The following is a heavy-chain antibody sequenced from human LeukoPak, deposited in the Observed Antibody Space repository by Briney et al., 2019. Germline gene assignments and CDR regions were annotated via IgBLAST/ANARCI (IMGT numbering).Heavy chain of an antibody. D-gene: IGHD6-19*01. J-gene: IGHJ4*02. V-gene: IGHV3-64*01. Sequence: GGSLRLSCAASGFTVSSNYISWVRQAPGKGLEYVSAISTNGGSTSYANSVKGRFTISRDNSKNTLYLQMGSLRTEDMAVYYCARASSGWYGYWGQGTLVTVSS. CDR1: GFTVSSNY. CDR3: ARASSGWYGY. CDR2: ISTNGGST.